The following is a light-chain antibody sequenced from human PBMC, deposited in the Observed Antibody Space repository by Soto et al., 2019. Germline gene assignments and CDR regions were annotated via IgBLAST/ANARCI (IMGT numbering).Light chain of an antibody. Sequence: QSALTQPASVSGSPGQSITISCTGTSSDVGAYDFVSWYQQHPDKAPKLMIYEVRNRPSVVSNRFSGSKSFNTATLTISGLQAEDEADYYCSSYTTSSTRVFGTGTKVTVL. CDR1: SSDVGAYDF. V-gene: IGLV2-14*03. J-gene: IGLJ1*01. CDR2: EVR. CDR3: SSYTTSSTRV.